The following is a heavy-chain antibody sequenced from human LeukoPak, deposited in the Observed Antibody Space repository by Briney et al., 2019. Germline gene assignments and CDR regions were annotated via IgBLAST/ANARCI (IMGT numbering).Heavy chain of an antibody. CDR2: IIPILGLA. D-gene: IGHD6-6*01. CDR1: GGTFSNYA. Sequence: SVKVSCKASGGTFSNYAISWVRQAPGQGLEWMGRIIPILGLANYAQKFQNRVTITADKSTSTAYMDLSSLRSEDTAVYYCARDKSIAAPFPSDYWGQGTLVTVSS. J-gene: IGHJ4*02. CDR3: ARDKSIAAPFPSDY. V-gene: IGHV1-69*04.